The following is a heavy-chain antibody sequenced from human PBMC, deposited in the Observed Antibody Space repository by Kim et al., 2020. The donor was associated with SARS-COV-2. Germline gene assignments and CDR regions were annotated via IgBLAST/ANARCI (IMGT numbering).Heavy chain of an antibody. V-gene: IGHV3-30*01. D-gene: IGHD4-17*01. CDR2: NK. CDR3: ARGTYAGPGY. J-gene: IGHJ4*02. Sequence: NKYYADSVKGRFTISRDNSKNTLYLQMNSLRAEDTAVYYCARGTYAGPGYWGQGTLVTVSS.